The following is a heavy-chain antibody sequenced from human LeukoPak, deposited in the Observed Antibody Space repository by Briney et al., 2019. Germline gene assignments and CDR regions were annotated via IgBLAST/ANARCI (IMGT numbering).Heavy chain of an antibody. J-gene: IGHJ5*02. V-gene: IGHV3-21*01. CDR3: ARDGGFSSSLPFDP. CDR1: GFTFSSYS. D-gene: IGHD6-13*01. CDR2: ISSSSSYI. Sequence: GGSLRLSCAASGFTFSSYSMNWVRQAPGKGLEWVSSISSSSSYIYYADSVKGRFTISRDNAKNSLYLQMNSLRAEDTAVYYCARDGGFSSSLPFDPWGQGTLVTVSS.